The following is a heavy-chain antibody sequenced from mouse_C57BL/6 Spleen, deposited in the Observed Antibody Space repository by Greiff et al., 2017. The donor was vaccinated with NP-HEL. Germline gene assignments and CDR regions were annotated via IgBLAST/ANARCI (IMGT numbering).Heavy chain of an antibody. Sequence: QVQLQQSGAELVRPGASVKLSCKASGYTFTDSYINWVKQRPGQGLEWIARIYPGSGNTYYNEKFKGKATLTAEKSSSTAYMQLSSLTSEDSAVYFCARNYGSSYEYFDVWGTGTTVTVSS. D-gene: IGHD1-1*01. J-gene: IGHJ1*03. CDR2: IYPGSGNT. CDR1: GYTFTDSY. V-gene: IGHV1-76*01. CDR3: ARNYGSSYEYFDV.